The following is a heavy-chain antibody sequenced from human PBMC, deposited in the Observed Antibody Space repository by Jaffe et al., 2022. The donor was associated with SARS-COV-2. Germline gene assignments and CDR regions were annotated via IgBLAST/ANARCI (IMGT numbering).Heavy chain of an antibody. D-gene: IGHD3-16*01. CDR1: GFTFSIYR. J-gene: IGHJ6*03. Sequence: EVQLVESGGGLVQPGGSLRLSCAASGFTFSIYRMSWVRQAPGKGLEWVANIKQDGSEIYYVDSVKGRFTISRDNAKNSLYLQMNTLRAEDTAVYYCARGGGMYYYHMDVWGKGTTVTVSS. CDR2: IKQDGSEI. V-gene: IGHV3-7*01. CDR3: ARGGGMYYYHMDV.